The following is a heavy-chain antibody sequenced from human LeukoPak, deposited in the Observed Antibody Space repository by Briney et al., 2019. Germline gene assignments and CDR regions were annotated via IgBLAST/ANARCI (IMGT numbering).Heavy chain of an antibody. CDR3: ASAIVVVPAATSDYFDY. J-gene: IGHJ4*02. D-gene: IGHD2-2*01. CDR1: GRSFSGYY. Sequence: SETLSLTCAVYGRSFSGYYWSWIRQPPGKGLEWIGEINHSGSTNYNPSLKSRVTISVDTSRNQFSLKLRSVPAADTAVYYCASAIVVVPAATSDYFDYWGQGTLVTVSS. CDR2: INHSGST. V-gene: IGHV4-34*01.